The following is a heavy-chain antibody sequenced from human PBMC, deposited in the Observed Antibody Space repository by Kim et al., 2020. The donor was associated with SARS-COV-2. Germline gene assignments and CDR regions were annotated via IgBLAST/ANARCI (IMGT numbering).Heavy chain of an antibody. CDR1: GFTISNNY. Sequence: GGSLRLSCVGSGFTISNNYMTWVRQAPGKGLEWVSVIYSGGSTYYADSVRVRFTVSRDNSKNTLYLQMNSLRAEDTAVYYCARDFTMVRGVINYGMDFWGQGTTVTVSS. CDR2: IYSGGST. CDR3: ARDFTMVRGVINYGMDF. V-gene: IGHV3-66*01. J-gene: IGHJ6*02. D-gene: IGHD3-10*01.